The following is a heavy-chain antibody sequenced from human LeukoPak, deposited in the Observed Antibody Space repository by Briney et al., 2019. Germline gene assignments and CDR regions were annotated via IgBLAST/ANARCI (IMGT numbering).Heavy chain of an antibody. CDR2: ISSSTRTM. Sequence: GGSLRLSCVASGFTFSSYSMNWVRQAPGKGLEWVSYISSSTRTMYYADSVKGRFTISRDNAKNSLYLQMNSLRAEDTAVYYCARDGESSNWSAAFDIWGQGTMVTVSS. CDR1: GFTFSSYS. CDR3: ARDGESSNWSAAFDI. D-gene: IGHD6-13*01. J-gene: IGHJ3*02. V-gene: IGHV3-48*04.